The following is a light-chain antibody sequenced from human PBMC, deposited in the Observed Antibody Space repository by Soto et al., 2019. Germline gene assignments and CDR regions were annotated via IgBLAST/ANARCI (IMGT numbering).Light chain of an antibody. J-gene: IGKJ4*01. V-gene: IGKV2-28*01. CDR3: MQALQTLT. Sequence: DIVMTQSTDTLSVSLGERATINCKSSQIFLHSPYNKNYLAWYQQKPGQSPQLLIYLGSNRASGVPDRFSGSGSGTDFTLKISRVEAEDVGVYYCMQALQTLTFGGGTKVDI. CDR2: LGS. CDR1: QIFLHSPYNKNY.